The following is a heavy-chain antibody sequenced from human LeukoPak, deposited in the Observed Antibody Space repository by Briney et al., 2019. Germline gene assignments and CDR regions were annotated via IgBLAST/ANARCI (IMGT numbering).Heavy chain of an antibody. V-gene: IGHV4-31*03. J-gene: IGHJ3*02. CDR1: GGSISSGGYY. Sequence: SQTLSLNCTVSGGSISSGGYYWSWIRQHPGKGLEWIGYIYYSGSTYYNPSLKSRVTISVDASKNQFSLKLSSVTAADTAVYYCASRPGYYYDSSGYQGRGAFDIWGQGTMVTVSS. CDR2: IYYSGST. D-gene: IGHD3-22*01. CDR3: ASRPGYYYDSSGYQGRGAFDI.